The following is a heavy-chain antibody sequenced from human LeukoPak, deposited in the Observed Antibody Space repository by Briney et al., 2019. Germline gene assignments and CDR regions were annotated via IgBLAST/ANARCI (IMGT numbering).Heavy chain of an antibody. Sequence: GGSQRLSCAGSGFTFSNYEMNWVRQAPGKGLEWVSRINSEGSSTSYADSVKGRFTISRDNAKNTLYLQMNRLRAEDTAVYYCARGGYCTNGVCYGDSHYGMDVWGQGTTVTDS. V-gene: IGHV3-74*01. CDR3: ARGGYCTNGVCYGDSHYGMDV. CDR2: INSEGSST. D-gene: IGHD2-8*01. J-gene: IGHJ6*02. CDR1: GFTFSNYE.